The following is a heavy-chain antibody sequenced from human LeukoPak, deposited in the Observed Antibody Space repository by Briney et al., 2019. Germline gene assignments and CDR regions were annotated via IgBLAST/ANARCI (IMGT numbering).Heavy chain of an antibody. Sequence: SETLSLTCTVSGGSISSSSYYWGWIRQPPGKRLEWIGSISYSGSTYYNPSLKSRVTISVDTSKNQFSLKLSSVTAADTAVYYCARSVDSLLNFDYWGQGTLVTVSS. D-gene: IGHD3-22*01. CDR2: ISYSGST. V-gene: IGHV4-39*01. J-gene: IGHJ4*02. CDR1: GGSISSSSYY. CDR3: ARSVDSLLNFDY.